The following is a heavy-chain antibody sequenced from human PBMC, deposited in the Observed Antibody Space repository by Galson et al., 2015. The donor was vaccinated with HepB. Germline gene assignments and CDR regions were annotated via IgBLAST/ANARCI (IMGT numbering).Heavy chain of an antibody. D-gene: IGHD3-3*01. Sequence: SVKVSCKASGYTFTSYAMHWVRQAPGQRLEWMGWINAGNGNTKYSQKFQGRVTITRDTSASTAYMELSSLRPEDTAVYYCARVGFLEWLLYLPDYWGQGTLVTVSS. J-gene: IGHJ4*02. CDR1: GYTFTSYA. CDR2: INAGNGNT. CDR3: ARVGFLEWLLYLPDY. V-gene: IGHV1-3*01.